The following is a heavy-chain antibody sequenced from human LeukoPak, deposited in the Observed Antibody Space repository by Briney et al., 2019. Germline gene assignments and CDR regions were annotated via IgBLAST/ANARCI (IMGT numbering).Heavy chain of an antibody. CDR3: ARVGTYCSSTSCYPQTDY. CDR2: ISSSSSYI. D-gene: IGHD2-2*01. CDR1: GFTFSSYS. J-gene: IGHJ4*02. V-gene: IGHV3-21*01. Sequence: GGSPRLSCAASGFTFSSYSMNWVRQASGKGLEWVSSISSSSSYIYYADSVKGRFTISRDNAKNSLYLQMNSLRAEDTAVYYCARVGTYCSSTSCYPQTDYWGQGTLVTVSS.